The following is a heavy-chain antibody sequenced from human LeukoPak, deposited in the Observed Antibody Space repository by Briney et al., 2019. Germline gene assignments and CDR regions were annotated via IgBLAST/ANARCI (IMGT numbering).Heavy chain of an antibody. CDR1: GYTFTSYD. CDR3: ARGLIVGAAYYYYYMDV. J-gene: IGHJ6*03. CDR2: MNPNSGNT. D-gene: IGHD1-26*01. Sequence: ASVKVSCKASGYTFTSYDINWVRQATGQGLEWMGLMNPNSGNTGYAQKFQGRVTMTRNTSISTAYMELSSLRSEDTAVYYCARGLIVGAAYYYYYMDVWGKGTTVTVSS. V-gene: IGHV1-8*01.